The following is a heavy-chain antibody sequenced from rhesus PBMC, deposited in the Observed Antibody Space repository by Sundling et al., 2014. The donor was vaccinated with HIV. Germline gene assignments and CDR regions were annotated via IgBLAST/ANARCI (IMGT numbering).Heavy chain of an antibody. CDR3: AAPIAAGDY. CDR2: ISSDGSKK. Sequence: EVQVVESGGGLVQPGGSLRLSCEASGFTFSFYGIHWVRQAPGKGLEWVAIISSDGSKKYFIDSVKDRFTISRDNSKRMVYLQMNNLKLEDTAVYFCAAPIAAGDYWGQGVLVTVSS. J-gene: IGHJ4*01. D-gene: IGHD6-25*01. V-gene: IGHV3-54*02. CDR1: GFTFSFYG.